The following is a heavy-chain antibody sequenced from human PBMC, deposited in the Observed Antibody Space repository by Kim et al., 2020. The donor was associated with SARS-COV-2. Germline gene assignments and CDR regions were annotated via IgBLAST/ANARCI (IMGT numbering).Heavy chain of an antibody. CDR3: ARGQLAPFDY. CDR2: GT. D-gene: IGHD6-6*01. V-gene: IGHV1-2*02. Sequence: GTNYAQKFTGRVTMPRDTSITTAYMELSSLRSDDTAMYYCARGQLAPFDYWGQGTLVTVSS. J-gene: IGHJ4*02.